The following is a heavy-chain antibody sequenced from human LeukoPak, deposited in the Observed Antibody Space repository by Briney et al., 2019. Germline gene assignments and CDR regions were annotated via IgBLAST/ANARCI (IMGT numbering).Heavy chain of an antibody. V-gene: IGHV4-61*02. J-gene: IGHJ3*01. CDR1: GGSISSGSYY. CDR2: IYTSGST. CDR3: AGLRKRGGTFDL. Sequence: SETLSLTCTVSGGSISSGSYYWSWIRQPAGKGLEWIGRIYTSGSTNYNPSLKSRVTMSVDTSKNQFSLKLSSVTAADTAVYYCAGLRKRGGTFDLWGQGTVVTVSS. D-gene: IGHD6-25*01.